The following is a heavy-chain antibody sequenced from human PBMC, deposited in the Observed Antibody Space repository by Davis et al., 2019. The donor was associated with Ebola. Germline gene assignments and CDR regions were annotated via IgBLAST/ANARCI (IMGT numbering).Heavy chain of an antibody. CDR1: GFTFSSYS. J-gene: IGHJ4*02. CDR2: ISSSSSTI. V-gene: IGHV3-48*02. D-gene: IGHD6-13*01. CDR3: ARDALRSSWWESNFDY. Sequence: GESLKISCAASGFTFSSYSMNCVRQAPGKGLEWVSYISSSSSTIYYADSVKGRFTISRDNAKNSLYLQMNSLRDEDTAVYYCARDALRSSWWESNFDYWGQGTLVTVSS.